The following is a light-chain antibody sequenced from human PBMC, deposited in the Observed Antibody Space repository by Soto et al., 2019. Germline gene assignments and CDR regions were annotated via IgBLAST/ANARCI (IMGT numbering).Light chain of an antibody. Sequence: EIVMTHSPAILSLSPGDRATLSCVASQSVSSRYVAWYQQKAGLAPRLLIYDGSSRASGIPDRFSGSGSWTDFTLTIGRLEPEDFAVYYCQQYDNSAPLSFGGGTKVEMK. CDR2: DGS. J-gene: IGKJ4*01. CDR3: QQYDNSAPLS. V-gene: IGKV3D-20*01. CDR1: QSVSSRY.